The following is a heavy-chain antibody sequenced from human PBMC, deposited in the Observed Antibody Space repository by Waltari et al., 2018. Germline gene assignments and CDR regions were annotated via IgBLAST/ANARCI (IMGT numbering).Heavy chain of an antibody. CDR3: TRADGMTDLDY. CDR1: GFNFGDYA. V-gene: IGHV3-49*04. CDR2: IGSKTYGGAP. J-gene: IGHJ4*02. Sequence: EVQLAESGGGLVQPGRSLRLSCTASGFNFGDYAMTWVRQVPGNGLEWVGFIGSKTYGGAPEYAASVKGRFTISRDDSKSVAYLQMNSLRTEDTALYYCTRADGMTDLDYWGQGALVTVSS.